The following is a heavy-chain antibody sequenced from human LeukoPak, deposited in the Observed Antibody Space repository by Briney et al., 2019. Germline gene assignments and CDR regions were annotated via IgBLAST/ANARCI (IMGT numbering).Heavy chain of an antibody. CDR1: GFTFSSYW. CDR3: ARENYGSGSYRAFDP. CDR2: IKQDGSEK. V-gene: IGHV3-7*01. Sequence: PGGSLRLSCAASGFTFSSYWMSWVRQAPGKGLEWVANIKQDGSEKYYVDSVKGRFTISRDNAKNSLYLQMNSLRAEDTAVYYCARENYGSGSYRAFDPWGQGTLVTVSS. D-gene: IGHD3-10*01. J-gene: IGHJ5*02.